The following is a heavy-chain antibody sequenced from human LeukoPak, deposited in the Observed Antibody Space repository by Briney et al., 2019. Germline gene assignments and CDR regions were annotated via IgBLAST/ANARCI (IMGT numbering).Heavy chain of an antibody. CDR3: ARGVRGSSGYYLDY. Sequence: ASVKVSCKASGYTFTSYDINWVRQATGQGLEWMGWMNPNSGNTGYARKFQGRVTITRNTSISTAYMELSSLRSEDTAVYYCARGVRGSSGYYLDYWGQGTLVTVSS. CDR1: GYTFTSYD. J-gene: IGHJ4*02. V-gene: IGHV1-8*03. CDR2: MNPNSGNT. D-gene: IGHD3-22*01.